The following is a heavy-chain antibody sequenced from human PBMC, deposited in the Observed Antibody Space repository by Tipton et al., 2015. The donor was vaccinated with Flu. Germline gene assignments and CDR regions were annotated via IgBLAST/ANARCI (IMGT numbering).Heavy chain of an antibody. CDR1: GFTFSSYA. CDR2: ISYDGSNK. CDR3: ARDTTSSSWYDYYYGMDV. J-gene: IGHJ6*02. Sequence: SGFTFSSYAMHWVRQAPGKGLEWVAVISYDGSNKYYADSVKGRFTISRDNSKNTLYLQMNSLRAEDTAVYYCARDTTSSSWYDYYYGMDVWGQGTTVTVS. D-gene: IGHD6-13*01. V-gene: IGHV3-30-3*01.